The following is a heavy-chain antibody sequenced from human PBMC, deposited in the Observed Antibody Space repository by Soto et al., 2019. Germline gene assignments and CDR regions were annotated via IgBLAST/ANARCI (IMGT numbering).Heavy chain of an antibody. CDR1: GGSFSGYI. J-gene: IGHJ4*02. D-gene: IGHD1-26*01. CDR2: INHSGSA. CDR3: ARGVISGRHSLGGWYYFDS. Sequence: QVQLQQSGAGLLKPSETLSLTCAVYGGSFSGYIWPWIRQTPGKGLQWIGQINHSGSANYNQSIKCRVTVSVTTSNSQFYLELISVGAADTAVYYCARGVISGRHSLGGWYYFDSWGPGRQITVAS. V-gene: IGHV4-34*01.